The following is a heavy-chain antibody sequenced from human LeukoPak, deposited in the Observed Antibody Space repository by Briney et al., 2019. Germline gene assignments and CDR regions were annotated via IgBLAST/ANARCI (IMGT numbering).Heavy chain of an antibody. V-gene: IGHV4-59*08. Sequence: PSETLSLTCTVSYSSISSYYWSWIRQPPGKGLEWIGYFHYSWSTNYNPSLNSRVTISVDTSNNQFYLKLSSLTAAHTALYFCARQLRGEAVGGHLQPFDYWGQGTLVTVSS. CDR3: ARQLRGEAVGGHLQPFDY. CDR2: FHYSWST. J-gene: IGHJ4*02. CDR1: YSSISSYY. D-gene: IGHD6-19*01.